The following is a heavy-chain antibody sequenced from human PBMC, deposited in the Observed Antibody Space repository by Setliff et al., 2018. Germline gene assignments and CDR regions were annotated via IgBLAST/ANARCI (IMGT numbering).Heavy chain of an antibody. D-gene: IGHD2-2*03. CDR1: GFTFNTYN. J-gene: IGHJ5*02. V-gene: IGHV3-21*01. CDR3: ARDGYPGTS. Sequence: GGSLRLSCAASGFTFNTYNFNWVRQAPGKGLEWVSSIRSSTTYIYYADSVKGRFTFSRDNAKNSLYLQMSSLRAEDTAIYYCARDGYPGTSWGQGTLVTVSS. CDR2: IRSSTTYI.